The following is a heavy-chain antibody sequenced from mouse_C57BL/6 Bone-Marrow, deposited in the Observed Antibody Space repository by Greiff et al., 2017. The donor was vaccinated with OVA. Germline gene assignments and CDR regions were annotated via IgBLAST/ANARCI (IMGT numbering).Heavy chain of an antibody. V-gene: IGHV1-69*01. J-gene: IGHJ2*01. CDR2: IDPSDSYT. CDR1: GYTFTSYW. Sequence: VKLQQPGAELVMPGASVKLSCKASGYTFTSYWMHWVKQRPGQGLEWIGEIDPSDSYTNYNQKFKGKSTLTVDKSSSTAYMQLSSLTSEDSAVYYCARPSYYYGSSYYFDYWGQGTTLTVSS. CDR3: ARPSYYYGSSYYFDY. D-gene: IGHD1-1*01.